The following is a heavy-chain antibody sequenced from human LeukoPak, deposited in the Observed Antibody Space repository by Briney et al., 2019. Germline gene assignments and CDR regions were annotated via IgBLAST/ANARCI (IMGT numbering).Heavy chain of an antibody. J-gene: IGHJ2*01. V-gene: IGHV4-39*01. CDR1: GGSISRSSYY. CDR2: IYYSGRP. Sequence: KPSETLSLTWTVSGGSISRSSYYWGWIREPRGKGWEWIVRIYYSGRPYYTPSLKSPVTISVDTSKNQFSLKLSSVTAADTAVYYCASASYWYFDLWGRGTLVTVSS. CDR3: ASASYWYFDL.